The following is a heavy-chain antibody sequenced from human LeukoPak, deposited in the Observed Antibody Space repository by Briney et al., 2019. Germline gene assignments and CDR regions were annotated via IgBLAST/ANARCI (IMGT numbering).Heavy chain of an antibody. CDR1: GYSFSNSW. J-gene: IGHJ4*02. Sequence: GESLRISCKGSGYSFSNSWISWVRQTPGKVLEWMGRIDPRDSHVTYCPSFQGHVTISSDKSINTAYLQWSSLKASDTAIYYCTRHGSGWYVTGDYWGQGTLITVSS. CDR3: TRHGSGWYVTGDY. D-gene: IGHD6-19*01. V-gene: IGHV5-10-1*01. CDR2: IDPRDSHV.